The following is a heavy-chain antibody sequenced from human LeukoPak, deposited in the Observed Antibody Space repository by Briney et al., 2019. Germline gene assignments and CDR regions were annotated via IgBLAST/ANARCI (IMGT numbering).Heavy chain of an antibody. J-gene: IGHJ6*02. CDR1: GGSISSYY. Sequence: SETLSLTCTVPGGSISSYYWSWIRQPPGKGLEWIGYIYYSGSTNYNPSLKSRVTISVDTSKNQFSLKLSSVTAADTAVYYCAREAEPYYYYGMDVWGQGTTVTVSS. D-gene: IGHD1-14*01. CDR3: AREAEPYYYYGMDV. V-gene: IGHV4-59*01. CDR2: IYYSGST.